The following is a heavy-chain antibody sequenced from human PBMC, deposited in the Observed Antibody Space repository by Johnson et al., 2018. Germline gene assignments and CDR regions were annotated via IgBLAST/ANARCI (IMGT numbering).Heavy chain of an antibody. V-gene: IGHV3-74*02. Sequence: VQLVESGGGLVQPGGSLRLSCAASGFTFNTYWMHWVRQVPGKVLVWVSRISSDGSMTTYADTVRDRFTISRDNAKNTVSLLMNSLRAEDTAVYYCARPSGSSGRFLEGSPSFQHWGQGTLVTVSS. D-gene: IGHD3-22*01. J-gene: IGHJ1*01. CDR3: ARPSGSSGRFLEGSPSFQH. CDR2: ISSDGSMT. CDR1: GFTFNTYW.